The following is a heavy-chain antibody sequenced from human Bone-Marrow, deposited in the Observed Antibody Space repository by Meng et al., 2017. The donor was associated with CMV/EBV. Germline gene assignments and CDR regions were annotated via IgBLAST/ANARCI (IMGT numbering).Heavy chain of an antibody. Sequence: GSLRLSCTVSGGSISSSSYYWGWIRQPPGKGLEWIGYIYYSGSTNYNPFLKSRFTISVDTSKNQFSLKLSSVTAADTAVYYCARVPKGYSYGYAFDPWGQGTLVTVSS. D-gene: IGHD5-18*01. CDR1: GGSISSSSYY. CDR2: IYYSGST. J-gene: IGHJ5*02. V-gene: IGHV4-61*05. CDR3: ARVPKGYSYGYAFDP.